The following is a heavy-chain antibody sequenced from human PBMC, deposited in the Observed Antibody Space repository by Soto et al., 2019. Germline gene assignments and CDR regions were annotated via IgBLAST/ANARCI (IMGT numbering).Heavy chain of an antibody. V-gene: IGHV6-1*01. CDR1: GDSVSTNSAA. CDR2: TYYRSKWLS. CDR3: ARGDNWNDFDFDY. D-gene: IGHD1-20*01. Sequence: QVQLQQSGLGLVKPSQTLSLTCAISGDSVSTNSAAWNWIRQSPSRGLEWLGRTYYRSKWLSDFAVSVKGRITIKPDASKNQFSLQLNSVTPEDTAVYYCARGDNWNDFDFDYWGQGTLVTVSS. J-gene: IGHJ4*02.